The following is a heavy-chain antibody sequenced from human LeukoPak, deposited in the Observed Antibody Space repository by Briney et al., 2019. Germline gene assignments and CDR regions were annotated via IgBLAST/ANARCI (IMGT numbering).Heavy chain of an antibody. CDR1: GDSIISTSYY. J-gene: IGHJ4*02. V-gene: IGHV4-39*01. CDR2: ISYTGST. Sequence: SETLSLTCTISGDSIISTSYYWGWIRQPPGKGLEWIGTISYTGSTYHNPSLRGRVTMSVDTSKNQFSLKLNSVTAADSAVYFCARHPYYFDDSGHIQLDDFDFWGQGTLVTVSS. CDR3: ARHPYYFDDSGHIQLDDFDF. D-gene: IGHD3-22*01.